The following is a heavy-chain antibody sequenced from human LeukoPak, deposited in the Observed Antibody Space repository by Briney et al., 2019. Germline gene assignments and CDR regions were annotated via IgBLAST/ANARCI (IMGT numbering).Heavy chain of an antibody. V-gene: IGHV4-31*03. D-gene: IGHD1-26*01. CDR3: ARDRDIGTYYYYYGMDV. Sequence: SETLSLTCTVSGGSISIGGHYWSWIRQHPGKGLEWIGYIYYSGNTYYNPSLKSRVTISVDTSKNQFSLKLSSVTAADTAVYYCARDRDIGTYYYYYGMDVWGQGTTVTVSS. CDR2: IYYSGNT. J-gene: IGHJ6*02. CDR1: GGSISIGGHY.